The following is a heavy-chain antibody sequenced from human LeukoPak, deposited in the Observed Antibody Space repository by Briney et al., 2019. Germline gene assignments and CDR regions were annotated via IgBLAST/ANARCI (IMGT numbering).Heavy chain of an antibody. CDR3: ARLVRGVVNWFDP. Sequence: SETLSLTCTVSGGSISSSSYYWGWIRQPRGKGLEWIGSIYYSGSTYYNPSLKSRVTISVDTSKNQFSLKLSSVTAADTAVYYCARLVRGVVNWFDPWGQGTLVTVSS. J-gene: IGHJ5*02. CDR2: IYYSGST. V-gene: IGHV4-39*01. CDR1: GGSISSSSYY. D-gene: IGHD3-10*01.